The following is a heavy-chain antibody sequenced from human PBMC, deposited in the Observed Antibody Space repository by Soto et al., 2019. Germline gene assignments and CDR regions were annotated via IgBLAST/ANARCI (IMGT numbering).Heavy chain of an antibody. CDR1: GGTFSTHA. V-gene: IGHV1-69*01. Sequence: QVQLVQSGAEVKKPGSSVKVSCKASGGTFSTHAISWVRQAPGQGLEWLGGIIPTLGTPNYAQKFQGRVTVTADEYTSTAYMELSRLTSEDTAVYYCARAAFRSGYYVYYYGMDVWCQGTAVNV. CDR3: ARAAFRSGYYVYYYGMDV. J-gene: IGHJ6*02. D-gene: IGHD3-3*01. CDR2: IIPTLGTP.